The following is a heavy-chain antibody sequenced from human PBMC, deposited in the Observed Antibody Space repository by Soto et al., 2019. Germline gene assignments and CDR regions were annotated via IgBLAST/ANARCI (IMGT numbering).Heavy chain of an antibody. CDR3: ARVLFGRGNWFDP. CDR2: IYYSGST. J-gene: IGHJ5*02. CDR1: GGSISSGDYY. Sequence: SETLSLTCTVSGGSISSGDYYWSWIRQPPGKGLEWIGYIYYSGSTYYNPSLKSRVTISVDTSKNQFSLKLSSVTAADTAVYYCARVLFGRGNWFDPCGQGTLVTVSS. V-gene: IGHV4-30-4*02. D-gene: IGHD3-3*01.